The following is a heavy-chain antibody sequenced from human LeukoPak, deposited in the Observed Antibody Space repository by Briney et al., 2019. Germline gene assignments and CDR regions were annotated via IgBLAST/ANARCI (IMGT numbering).Heavy chain of an antibody. V-gene: IGHV4-39*07. D-gene: IGHD3-10*01. CDR1: GGSISSSSYY. CDR3: ARGRGGLRGVSYYFDY. Sequence: SETLSLTCTVSGGSISSSSYYWGWIRQPPGKGLEWIGSIYYSGSTYYNPSLKSRVTISVDTSKNQFSLKLSSVTAADTAVYYCARGRGGLRGVSYYFDYWGQGTLVTVSS. CDR2: IYYSGST. J-gene: IGHJ4*02.